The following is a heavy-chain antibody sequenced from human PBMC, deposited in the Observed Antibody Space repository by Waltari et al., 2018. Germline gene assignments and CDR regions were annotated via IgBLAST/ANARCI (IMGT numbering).Heavy chain of an antibody. CDR1: GGSIRSSSFY. CDR3: ARDGLGTGIDV. Sequence: QLQLQESGPGLVKPSETLYLTCTVSGGSIRSSSFYWGWVRQPPGKGLAWSGSIYYRGSTYYNPALKSRVTISVDTSKNQFSLKLSSVTAADTAVYYCARDGLGTGIDVWGQGTTVTVSS. V-gene: IGHV4-39*07. CDR2: IYYRGST. J-gene: IGHJ6*02. D-gene: IGHD3-16*01.